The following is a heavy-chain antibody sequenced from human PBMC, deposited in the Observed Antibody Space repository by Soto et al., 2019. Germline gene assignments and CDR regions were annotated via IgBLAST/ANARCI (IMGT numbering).Heavy chain of an antibody. CDR3: ARDATRYCSSTSCRGGTFDI. J-gene: IGHJ3*02. CDR1: GLTFSSYW. V-gene: IGHV3-7*01. D-gene: IGHD2-2*01. Sequence: GGSLRLSCAAAGLTFSSYWMSWVRKATGKGLEWVANIKQDGNEKYYVDSVKGRFTISRDNAKNSLYLQMNSLRAEDTAVYYYARDATRYCSSTSCRGGTFDIWGQGTMVTVSS. CDR2: IKQDGNEK.